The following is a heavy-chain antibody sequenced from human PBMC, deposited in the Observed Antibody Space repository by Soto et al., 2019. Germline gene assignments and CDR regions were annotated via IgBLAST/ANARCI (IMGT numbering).Heavy chain of an antibody. V-gene: IGHV4-39*01. Sequence: SDTLSLTCTIPSDSVISSSYTWAWIRPPPGKGPEWIGSIYSSGSTYYNPSLNSRVTVSVDTSKNQFSLKVTSVTAADTAVYYCARLYGYCIRNSCHGHYAMDVWGQGTTVT. CDR1: SDSVISSSYT. CDR3: ARLYGYCIRNSCHGHYAMDV. J-gene: IGHJ6*02. D-gene: IGHD2-2*01. CDR2: IYSSGST.